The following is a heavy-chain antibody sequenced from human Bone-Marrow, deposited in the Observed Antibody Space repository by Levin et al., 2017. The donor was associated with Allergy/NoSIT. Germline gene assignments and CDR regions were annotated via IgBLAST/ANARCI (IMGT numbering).Heavy chain of an antibody. CDR3: ARGVYCYYYMDV. CDR1: GGTFSSYV. Sequence: SVKVSCKASGGTFSSYVVSWVRQAPGQGLEWMGGMIPILGTTYYAQKFQGRVSITADESTSTAYMELRSLRSEDTALYFCARGVYCYYYMDVWGTGTTVTVSS. V-gene: IGHV1-69*13. CDR2: MIPILGTT. J-gene: IGHJ6*03.